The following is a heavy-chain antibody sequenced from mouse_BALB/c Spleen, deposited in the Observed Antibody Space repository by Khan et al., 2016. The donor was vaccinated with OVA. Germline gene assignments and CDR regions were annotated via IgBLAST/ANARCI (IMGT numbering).Heavy chain of an antibody. CDR1: GYTFTNYW. CDR2: IYPGGYFT. Sequence: QVQLQQSGGEVVRPGTSVKISCKASGYTFTNYWLGWVRQRPGHGLEWIGDIYPGGYFTNYNEKFKDKATLTVDTSSNTANMQLSSLTSEDSAVYFCARWATWYFDVWGAGTTVTVSS. J-gene: IGHJ1*01. V-gene: IGHV1-63*02. D-gene: IGHD3-1*01. CDR3: ARWATWYFDV.